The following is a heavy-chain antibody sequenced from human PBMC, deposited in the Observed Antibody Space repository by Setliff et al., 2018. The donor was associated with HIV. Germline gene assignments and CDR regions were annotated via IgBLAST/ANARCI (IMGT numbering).Heavy chain of an antibody. J-gene: IGHJ4*02. CDR2: ISGDGGDT. CDR3: ARQAHPRGYYGSAGLFDY. D-gene: IGHD3-22*01. CDR1: GGSFSGYL. V-gene: IGHV3-23*01. Sequence: PSETLSLTCSVYGGSFSGYLWSWIRQSPGKGLEWVSAISGDGGDTAYADSLKGRFTISRDTSKNTLHLHMNSLRAEDTAVYYCARQAHPRGYYGSAGLFDYWGQGTPVTVSS.